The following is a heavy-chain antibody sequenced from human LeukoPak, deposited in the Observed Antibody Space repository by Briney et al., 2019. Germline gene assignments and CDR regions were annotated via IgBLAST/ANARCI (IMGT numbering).Heavy chain of an antibody. D-gene: IGHD3-10*01. Sequence: GGSLRLSCAASGFTFDDYAMHWVRQAPGKGLEWVSGISWNSGSIGYADSVKGRFTISRDNSKNTLYLQMNSLRAEDTAVYYCAKDEAHRALLWFGELLEYYFGYWGQGTLVTVSS. J-gene: IGHJ4*02. CDR2: ISWNSGSI. CDR3: AKDEAHRALLWFGELLEYYFGY. V-gene: IGHV3-9*01. CDR1: GFTFDDYA.